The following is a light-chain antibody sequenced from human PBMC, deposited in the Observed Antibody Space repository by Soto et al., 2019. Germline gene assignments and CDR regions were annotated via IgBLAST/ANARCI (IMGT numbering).Light chain of an antibody. CDR1: QSISSN. CDR3: QHYNNLPLT. J-gene: IGKJ4*01. V-gene: IGKV3-15*01. CDR2: GAS. Sequence: EIVMTQSPATLSVSPGDTATLSGRASQSISSNLAWYQQKPGQAPRLLIYGASTRATGIPATFSGSGSGTEFTLTISSLQSEDFAIYYCQHYNNLPLTFGGGTKVEIK.